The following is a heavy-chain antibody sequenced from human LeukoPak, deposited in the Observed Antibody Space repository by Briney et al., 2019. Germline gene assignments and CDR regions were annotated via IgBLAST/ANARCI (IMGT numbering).Heavy chain of an antibody. V-gene: IGHV3-11*01. J-gene: IGHJ4*02. D-gene: IGHD6-13*01. CDR2: ISISGSTI. CDR1: GFTFTDYF. CDR3: ARFNGAYSSNDY. Sequence: GGSLRLSCAASGFTFTDYFMNWIRQAPGKGLEWVSSISISGSTIYYADSVKGRFTISRDNAKNSLYLQMNSLRAEDTAVYYCARFNGAYSSNDYWGQGTLVTVSS.